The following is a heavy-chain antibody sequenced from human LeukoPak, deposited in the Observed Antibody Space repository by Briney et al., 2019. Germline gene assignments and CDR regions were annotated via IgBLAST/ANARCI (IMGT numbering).Heavy chain of an antibody. V-gene: IGHV3-48*01. CDR1: GFTFSDYS. CDR2: ITSTSDTI. J-gene: IGHJ4*02. D-gene: IGHD3-22*01. CDR3: ARSSGYPFFDY. Sequence: GGSLRLSCEASGFTFSDYSMNWVRQAPGEGLEWFSYITSTSDTIYYADSVKGRFTSSRDNAKNSVYLQMNSLRAEDTAVYYCARSSGYPFFDYWGQGTLVTVSS.